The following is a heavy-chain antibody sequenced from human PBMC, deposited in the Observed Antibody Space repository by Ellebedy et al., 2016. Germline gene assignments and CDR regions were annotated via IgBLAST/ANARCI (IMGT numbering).Heavy chain of an antibody. Sequence: ASVKVSCKVSGYTLTELSMHWVRQAPGKGFEWMGGFDPEDGETIYAQKFQGRVIMTEDTSTDTAYMELSSLRSEDTATYYCARDELGWGAMDVWGQGTTVTVYS. D-gene: IGHD2-21*01. CDR2: FDPEDGET. V-gene: IGHV1-24*01. CDR1: GYTLTELS. J-gene: IGHJ6*02. CDR3: ARDELGWGAMDV.